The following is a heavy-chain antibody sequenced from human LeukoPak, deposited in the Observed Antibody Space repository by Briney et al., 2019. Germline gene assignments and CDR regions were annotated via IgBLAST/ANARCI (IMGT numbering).Heavy chain of an antibody. V-gene: IGHV1-8*01. J-gene: IGHJ4*02. D-gene: IGHD6-19*01. CDR1: GYTFTGYD. Sequence: GASVTVSCKASGYTFTGYDINWVRRAPGQGLEWMGWMNPNSGNTGYAQKFQGRVTMTRNTCISTAYMELSSLRSEDTAVYYCARSVAGTLDYWAQGTLVTVSS. CDR2: MNPNSGNT. CDR3: ARSVAGTLDY.